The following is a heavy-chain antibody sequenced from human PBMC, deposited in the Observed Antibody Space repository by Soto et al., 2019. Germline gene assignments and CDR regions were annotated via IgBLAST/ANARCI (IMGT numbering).Heavy chain of an antibody. V-gene: IGHV4-59*01. CDR2: ISYSGNT. J-gene: IGHJ5*01. CDR3: AGLRGCAGSPIDS. Sequence: SETLSLTCTVSGGSIISGYWSWIRQPPGKGLEWIGYISYSGNTNYNPSLKSRVTMSVDTPKNQFSLRLSSVTTADTAVYYCAGLRGCAGSPIDSWGQRPLGTVST. D-gene: IGHD2-15*01. CDR1: GGSIISGY.